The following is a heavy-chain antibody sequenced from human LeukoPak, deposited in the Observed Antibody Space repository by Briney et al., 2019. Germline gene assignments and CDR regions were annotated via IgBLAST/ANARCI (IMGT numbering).Heavy chain of an antibody. Sequence: GESLKISCQGSGYSFTTHWIVWVRQMPGKGPEWIGIIYPGDSDTRYSPAFQGQVTISADKSISTAYLQWRSLRASDTALYYCARLRPYTTAAFDLWGQGTMVIVSS. J-gene: IGHJ3*01. CDR2: IYPGDSDT. V-gene: IGHV5-51*01. CDR3: ARLRPYTTAAFDL. CDR1: GYSFTTHW. D-gene: IGHD4-17*01.